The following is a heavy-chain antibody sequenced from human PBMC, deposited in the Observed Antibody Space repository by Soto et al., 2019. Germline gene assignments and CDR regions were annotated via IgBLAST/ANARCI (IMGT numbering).Heavy chain of an antibody. CDR1: GFTFSSYA. V-gene: IGHV3-23*01. CDR2: ISGSGGST. CDR3: AKGRTIFGVVTPNWFDP. J-gene: IGHJ5*02. Sequence: GGSLRLSCAASGFTFSSYAMSWVRQAPGKGLEWVSAISGSGGSTYYADSVKGRFTISRDNSKNTLYLQMNSLRAEDTAVYYCAKGRTIFGVVTPNWFDPWGQGTLVTVSS. D-gene: IGHD3-3*01.